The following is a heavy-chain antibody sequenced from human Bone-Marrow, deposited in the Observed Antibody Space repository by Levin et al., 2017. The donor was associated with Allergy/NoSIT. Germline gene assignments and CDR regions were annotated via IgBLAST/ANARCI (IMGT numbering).Heavy chain of an antibody. J-gene: IGHJ3*02. CDR2: ISAYNGNT. D-gene: IGHD2-2*01. V-gene: IGHV1-18*01. CDR1: GYTFTSYG. CDR3: ARDLRPGCSTSCLYAFDI. Sequence: ASVKVSCKASGYTFTSYGISWVRQAPGQGLEWMGWISAYNGNTNYAQKLQGRVTMTTDTSTSTAYMELRSLRSDDTAVYYCARDLRPGCSTSCLYAFDIWGQGTMVTVSS.